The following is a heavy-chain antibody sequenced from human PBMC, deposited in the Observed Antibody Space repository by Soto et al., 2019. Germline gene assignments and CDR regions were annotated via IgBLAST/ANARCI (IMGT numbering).Heavy chain of an antibody. J-gene: IGHJ6*02. CDR1: GFTFNSFA. CDR3: ARDQKTTETPHGYYYGMDV. CDR2: ISNDGSNK. D-gene: IGHD4-17*01. V-gene: IGHV3-30-3*01. Sequence: GGSLRLSCAAAGFTFNSFAMHWVRQAPGKGLEWVAVISNDGSNKYYADSVKGRFTLSRDNPKNTLYLQMNSLRDEDTAVYYCARDQKTTETPHGYYYGMDVWGQGTAVTVSS.